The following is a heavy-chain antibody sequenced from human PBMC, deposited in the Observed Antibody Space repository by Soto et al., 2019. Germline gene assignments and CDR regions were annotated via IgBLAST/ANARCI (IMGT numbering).Heavy chain of an antibody. CDR2: IKKDGSDK. J-gene: IGHJ6*02. D-gene: IGHD5-18*01. CDR1: GFTFSNYW. CDR3: ARDLGTALVGFDYGMDV. V-gene: IGHV3-7*01. Sequence: LRLSCAASGFTFSNYWMSWVRQAPGKGLEWVANIKKDGSDKNYVDSVEGRFSISRDNAKNSLYLQMYGLRAEDTAVYYCARDLGTALVGFDYGMDVWGQGTTVTVSS.